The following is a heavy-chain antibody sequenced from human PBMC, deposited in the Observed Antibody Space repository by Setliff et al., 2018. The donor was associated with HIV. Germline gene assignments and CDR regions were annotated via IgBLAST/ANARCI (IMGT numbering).Heavy chain of an antibody. V-gene: IGHV3-7*01. J-gene: IGHJ4*02. CDR3: ARVVATSDY. D-gene: IGHD5-12*01. Sequence: LRLSCAASGFTFSSYGMHWVRQAPGKGLEWVASIKEDGSEKYYVDSAKGRFTISRDNAKNSLFLQVNSLRAEDTAVYYCARVVATSDYWGQGTLVTVSS. CDR2: IKEDGSEK. CDR1: GFTFSSYG.